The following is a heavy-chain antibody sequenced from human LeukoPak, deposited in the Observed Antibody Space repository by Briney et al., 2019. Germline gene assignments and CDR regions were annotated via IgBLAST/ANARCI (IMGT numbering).Heavy chain of an antibody. CDR2: ITWNSGSI. CDR3: ARVRRSSLHDY. V-gene: IGHV3-9*01. Sequence: GGSLRLSCAASGFTFDNYAMHWVRQAPGKGLEWVSGITWNSGSIGYADSVKGRFTISRDNAKNSLYLQMNSLRAEDTAVYYCARVRRSSLHDYWGQGTLVTVSS. CDR1: GFTFDNYA. D-gene: IGHD2-21*01. J-gene: IGHJ4*02.